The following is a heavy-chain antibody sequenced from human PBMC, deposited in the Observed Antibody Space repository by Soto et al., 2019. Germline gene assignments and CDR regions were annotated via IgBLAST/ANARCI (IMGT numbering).Heavy chain of an antibody. D-gene: IGHD2-8*02. CDR2: IYWDDDK. J-gene: IGHJ2*01. Sequence: QITLKESGPTLVKPTQTLTLTCTFSGFSLSTSGVGVGWIRQPPGKALEWLALIYWDDDKRYSPSLKSRLTSTKDTSKNQVVLTMTNMDPVDTATYYCAHRLLLGKVYWYFDLWGRGTLFTVSS. CDR3: AHRLLLGKVYWYFDL. V-gene: IGHV2-5*02. CDR1: GFSLSTSGVG.